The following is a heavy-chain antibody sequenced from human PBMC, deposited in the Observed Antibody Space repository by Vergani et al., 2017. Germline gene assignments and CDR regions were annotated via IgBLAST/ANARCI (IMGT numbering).Heavy chain of an antibody. J-gene: IGHJ2*01. D-gene: IGHD2/OR15-2a*01. Sequence: QVQLQESGPGLVKPSQTLSLTCTVSGASINNDFYYWHWIRQPAGKGLEWIGRIYVSGITDYNPSLRSRVIMSVDTSKNQISLKLTSVTAADTAVYYCARVFSPSAFWYLDLWGRGTLVTVSS. CDR1: GASINNDFYY. CDR3: ARVFSPSAFWYLDL. CDR2: IYVSGIT. V-gene: IGHV4-61*02.